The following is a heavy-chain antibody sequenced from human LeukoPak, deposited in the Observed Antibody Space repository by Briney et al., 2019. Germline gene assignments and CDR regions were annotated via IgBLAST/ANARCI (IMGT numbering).Heavy chain of an antibody. CDR1: GYTFTDYY. CDR2: INPNSGGT. V-gene: IGHV1-2*02. J-gene: IGHJ4*02. D-gene: IGHD3-16*01. CDR3: ARITGTTFGFSDY. Sequence: ASVNVSCKASGYTFTDYYMHWVRQAPGQGLEWMGWINPNSGGTNYAQKFQGRVTMTRDTSISTAYMELSRLRSDDTAVYYCARITGTTFGFSDYWGQGTLVTVSS.